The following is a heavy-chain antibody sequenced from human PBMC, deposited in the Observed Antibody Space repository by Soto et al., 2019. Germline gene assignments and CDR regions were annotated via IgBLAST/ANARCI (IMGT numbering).Heavy chain of an antibody. J-gene: IGHJ4*02. V-gene: IGHV3-48*02. CDR1: GFTFSSCS. CDR2: ISGSGDTK. Sequence: PGGSLRLSCASSGFTFSSCSMNWVRQAPGKGLEWVSFISGSGDTKYYADSVKGRFTISRDNAKNSLYLQMGSLRDEDTAVYYCAKYCSSDVCFDYWGQGTLVTVSS. CDR3: AKYCSSDVCFDY. D-gene: IGHD2-8*01.